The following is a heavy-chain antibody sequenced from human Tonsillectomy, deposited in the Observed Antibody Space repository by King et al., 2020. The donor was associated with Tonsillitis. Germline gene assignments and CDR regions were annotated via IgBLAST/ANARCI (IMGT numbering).Heavy chain of an antibody. V-gene: IGHV4-59*01. J-gene: IGHJ5*02. CDR1: GGSISIYS. D-gene: IGHD3-10*01. Sequence: QLQESGPGLVKPSETLSLTCTVSGGSISIYSVSLIRQPPGKGLEWIGYIYYSGSTNYIPSLKSRVTISVDTSKNQFSLKLSSVTAADTAVYYCARDVGGELFGSDWFDPWGQGTLVTVSS. CDR2: IYYSGST. CDR3: ARDVGGELFGSDWFDP.